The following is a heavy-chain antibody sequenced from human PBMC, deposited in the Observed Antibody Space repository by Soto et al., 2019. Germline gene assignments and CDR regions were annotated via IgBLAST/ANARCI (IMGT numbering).Heavy chain of an antibody. V-gene: IGHV4-30-2*02. D-gene: IGHD6-13*01. CDR3: AKGGSSCPFDI. CDR2: IYHSGST. Sequence: LSLTFAFSGGSISSGGYSWSWIRQPPGKGLEWIGYIYHSGSTYYNPSLKGRFTISRDNSKSTLYLQMNSLRAEDTAVYYCAKGGSSCPFDIWGQGTMVTVSS. J-gene: IGHJ3*02. CDR1: GGSISSGGYS.